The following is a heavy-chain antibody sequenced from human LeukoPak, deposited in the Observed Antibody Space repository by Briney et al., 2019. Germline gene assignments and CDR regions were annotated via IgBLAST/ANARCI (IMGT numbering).Heavy chain of an antibody. CDR3: ARVGSSWSLRFDY. Sequence: PGGSLRLSCAASGFTVSSNYMSWVRQAPGKGLEWVSVIYSGGSTYYADSVKGRFTISRDNSKNTLYLQMNSLRAEDTAVYYCARVGSSWSLRFDYWGQGTLVTVSS. J-gene: IGHJ4*02. D-gene: IGHD6-13*01. CDR2: IYSGGST. CDR1: GFTVSSNY. V-gene: IGHV3-66*01.